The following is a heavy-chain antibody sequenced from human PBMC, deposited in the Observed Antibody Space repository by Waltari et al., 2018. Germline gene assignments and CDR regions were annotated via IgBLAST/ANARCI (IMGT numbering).Heavy chain of an antibody. CDR3: ARSDCSSTSCRDAFDI. CDR2: IYYSGST. D-gene: IGHD2-2*01. V-gene: IGHV4-59*01. J-gene: IGHJ3*02. Sequence: QVQLQESGPGLVKPSETLSLTCTVSGGSISSYYWSWIRQPPGKGLEWIGYIYYSGSTTYNPSLKSRVTRSVDTSKNQFSLKLSSVTAADTAVYYCARSDCSSTSCRDAFDIWGQGTMVTVSS. CDR1: GGSISSYY.